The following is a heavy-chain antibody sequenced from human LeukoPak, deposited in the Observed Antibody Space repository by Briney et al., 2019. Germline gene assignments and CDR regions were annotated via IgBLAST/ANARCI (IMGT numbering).Heavy chain of an antibody. CDR3: ARVDDSSGYRSWYFDY. V-gene: IGHV1-2*02. Sequence: ASVKVSCKASGYSFTGYYMHWVRQAPGQGLEWMGWINPNSGGTNYAQKFQGRVTMTRDTSISTAYMELSRLRSDATADDTAVYYCARVDDSSGYRSWYFDYWGQGTLLTVSS. D-gene: IGHD3-22*01. CDR2: INPNSGGT. CDR1: GYSFTGYY. J-gene: IGHJ4*02.